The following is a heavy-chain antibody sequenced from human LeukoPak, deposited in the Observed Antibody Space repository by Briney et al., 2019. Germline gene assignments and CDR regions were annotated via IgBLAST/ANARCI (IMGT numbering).Heavy chain of an antibody. Sequence: GASVKVSCKASGGTFSSYAISWVRQAPGQGLEWMGGIIPIFGTANYAQKFQGRVTITTDESTSTAYMELSSLRSEGTAVYYCASLGLTAAAGLDYWGQGTLVTVSS. D-gene: IGHD6-13*01. CDR2: IIPIFGTA. CDR1: GGTFSSYA. CDR3: ASLGLTAAAGLDY. V-gene: IGHV1-69*05. J-gene: IGHJ4*02.